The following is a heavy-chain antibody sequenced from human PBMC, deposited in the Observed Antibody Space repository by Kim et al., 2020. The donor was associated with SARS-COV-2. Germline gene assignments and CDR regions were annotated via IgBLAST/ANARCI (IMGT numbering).Heavy chain of an antibody. J-gene: IGHJ4*02. D-gene: IGHD6-13*01. CDR3: ARLVGGSWYYGSSPNAFDY. CDR2: IYYSGST. V-gene: IGHV4-39*01. CDR1: GGSISSSSYY. Sequence: SETLSLTCTVSGGSISSSSYYWGWIRQPPGKGLEWIGSIYYSGSTYYNPSLKSRVTISVDTSKNQFSLKLSSVTAADTAVYYCARLVGGSWYYGSSPNAFDYWGQGTLVTVSS.